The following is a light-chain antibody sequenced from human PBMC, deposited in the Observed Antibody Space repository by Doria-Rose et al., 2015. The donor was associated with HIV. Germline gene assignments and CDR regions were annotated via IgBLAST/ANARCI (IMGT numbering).Light chain of an antibody. Sequence: EIVMTQSPGTLSLSPGERATLSCRASQSFSSTYLAWYQQKPGQAPSLLIYDGSTRSTGIPDRFSASGSGTDFTLTINRLAPEDFALYYCHQYGTSWTFGQGTKVE. J-gene: IGKJ1*01. CDR2: DGS. CDR1: QSFSSTY. CDR3: HQYGTSWT. V-gene: IGKV3-20*01.